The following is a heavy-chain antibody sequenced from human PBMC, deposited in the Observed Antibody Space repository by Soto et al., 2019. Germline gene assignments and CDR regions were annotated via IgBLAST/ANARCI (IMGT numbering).Heavy chain of an antibody. Sequence: ASVKVSCKASGGTFSSYAISWVRQAPGQGLEWMGGIIPIFGTANYAQKFQGRVTITADESTSTAYMELSSLRSEDTAVYYCARTGVKDIVLVPAAPKAFDIWGKGKMVTASS. J-gene: IGHJ3*02. D-gene: IGHD2-2*01. CDR3: ARTGVKDIVLVPAAPKAFDI. CDR2: IIPIFGTA. V-gene: IGHV1-69*13. CDR1: GGTFSSYA.